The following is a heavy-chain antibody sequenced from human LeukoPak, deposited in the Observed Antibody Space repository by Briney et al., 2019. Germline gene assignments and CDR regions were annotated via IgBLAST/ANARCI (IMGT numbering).Heavy chain of an antibody. J-gene: IGHJ3*02. CDR2: IIPIFGTA. Sequence: ASVKVSCKASGGTFSSYAISWVRQAPGQGLEWMGGIIPIFGTANYAQKFQGRVTMTRDMSTSTVYMELSSLRSEDTAVYYCAREVRDTTSAFDIWGQGTMVTVSS. D-gene: IGHD1-26*01. CDR1: GGTFSSYA. CDR3: AREVRDTTSAFDI. V-gene: IGHV1-69*05.